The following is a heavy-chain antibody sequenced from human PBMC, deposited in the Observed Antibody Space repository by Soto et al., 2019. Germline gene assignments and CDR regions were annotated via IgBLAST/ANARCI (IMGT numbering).Heavy chain of an antibody. D-gene: IGHD1-20*01. CDR1: GGSISSGGYY. CDR2: IYYSGST. J-gene: IGHJ6*04. Sequence: QVQLQESGPGLVKPSQTLSLTCTVSGGSISSGGYYWSWIRKHPGKVLEWIGYIYYSGSTYYNPSLKSGVTISVDAYKHQFSLQLSSVTAADTAVYYCARENIISYYYGMDVWGKGTTVTVSS. CDR3: ARENIISYYYGMDV. V-gene: IGHV4-31*03.